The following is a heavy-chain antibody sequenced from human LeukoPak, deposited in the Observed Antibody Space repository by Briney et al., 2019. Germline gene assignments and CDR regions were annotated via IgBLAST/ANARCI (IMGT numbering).Heavy chain of an antibody. CDR3: ARQAYCGGDCSANFDY. CDR2: ISPGDSDA. CDR1: GYRFTSHW. D-gene: IGHD2-21*02. Sequence: GESLQISCKGSGYRFTSHWIGWVRQMPGKGLEWMGIISPGDSDARYSPSFQGQVTISAGKSINTAYLQWSSLKASDTAMYYCARQAYCGGDCSANFDYWGQGTLVTVSS. V-gene: IGHV5-51*01. J-gene: IGHJ4*02.